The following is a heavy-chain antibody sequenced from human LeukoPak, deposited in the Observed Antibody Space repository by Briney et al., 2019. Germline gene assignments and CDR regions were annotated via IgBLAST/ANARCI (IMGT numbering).Heavy chain of an antibody. CDR1: GFTFSSYA. CDR3: ARVFWDETAYCGGDCYFHLGY. V-gene: IGHV3-23*01. D-gene: IGHD2-21*02. CDR2: ISGSGGST. J-gene: IGHJ4*02. Sequence: GGSLRLSCAASGFTFSSYAMSWVRQAPGKGLEWVSAISGSGGSTYYADSVKGRFTISRDNSKNTLYLQMNSLRAEDTAVYYCARVFWDETAYCGGDCYFHLGYWGQGTLVTVSS.